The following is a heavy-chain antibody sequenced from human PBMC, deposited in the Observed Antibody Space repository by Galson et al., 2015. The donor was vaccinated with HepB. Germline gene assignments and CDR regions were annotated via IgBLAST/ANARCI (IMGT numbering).Heavy chain of an antibody. CDR3: AKDVIVRHYYDSSGGYY. CDR1: GFTFSSYA. V-gene: IGHV3-23*01. Sequence: SLRLSCAASGFTFSSYAMSWVRQAPGKGLEWVSAISGSGGSTYYADSVKGRFTISRDNSKNTLYLQMNSLRAEDTAVYYCAKDVIVRHYYDSSGGYYWGQGTLVTVSS. J-gene: IGHJ4*02. CDR2: ISGSGGST. D-gene: IGHD3-22*01.